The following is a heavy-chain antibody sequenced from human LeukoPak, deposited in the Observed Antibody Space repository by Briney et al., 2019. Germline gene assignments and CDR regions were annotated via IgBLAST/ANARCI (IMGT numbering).Heavy chain of an antibody. J-gene: IGHJ4*02. D-gene: IGHD6-19*01. Sequence: PGGSLRLSCAASGFTVSSNYMSWVPQAPVKGLEWVPVIYSGGSTYYADSVKGRFTISRDNSKNTLYLQMNSLRAEDTVVYYCARDQGPSSVAVFDYWGQGTLVTVSS. CDR2: IYSGGST. V-gene: IGHV3-66*01. CDR3: ARDQGPSSVAVFDY. CDR1: GFTVSSNY.